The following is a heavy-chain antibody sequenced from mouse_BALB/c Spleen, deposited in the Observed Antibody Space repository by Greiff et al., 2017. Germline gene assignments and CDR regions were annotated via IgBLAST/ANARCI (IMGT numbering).Heavy chain of an antibody. Sequence: EVMLVESGGGLVQPGGSRKLSCAASGFTFSSFGMHWVRQAPEKGLEWVAYISSGSSTIYYADTVKGRFTISRDNPKNTLFLQMTSLSSEDTAMYYCARGDGPFAYWGQGTLVTVSA. D-gene: IGHD2-3*01. CDR2: ISSGSSTI. V-gene: IGHV5-17*02. J-gene: IGHJ3*01. CDR3: ARGDGPFAY. CDR1: GFTFSSFG.